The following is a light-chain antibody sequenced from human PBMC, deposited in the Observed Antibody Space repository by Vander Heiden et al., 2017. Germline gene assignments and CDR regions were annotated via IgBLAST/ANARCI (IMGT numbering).Light chain of an antibody. CDR2: AAS. CDR1: QGISSY. V-gene: IGKV1-9*01. J-gene: IGKJ3*01. Sequence: DIQLTQSPSFLSASVGDRVTITCRASQGISSYLAWYQQKPGKAPKLLIYAASTLQSGVPSRFSGSGSGTEFTLTISSLQPEDFATYYCQQLNSYPRGVTFGPGTKVXIK. CDR3: QQLNSYPRGVT.